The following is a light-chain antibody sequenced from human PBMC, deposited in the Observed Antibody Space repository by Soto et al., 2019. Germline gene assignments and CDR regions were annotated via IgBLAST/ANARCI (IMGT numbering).Light chain of an antibody. Sequence: DIQLTQSPSFLSASVGDRVTITCRASQCISSSLAWYQQKPGKAPKLLIYAASTLQSGVPSRFSGSGSGTEFTLTISSLQPEDFVTYYWQHLNSYPLTFGGGTKVEIK. V-gene: IGKV1-9*01. CDR1: QCISSS. J-gene: IGKJ4*02. CDR2: AAS. CDR3: QHLNSYPLT.